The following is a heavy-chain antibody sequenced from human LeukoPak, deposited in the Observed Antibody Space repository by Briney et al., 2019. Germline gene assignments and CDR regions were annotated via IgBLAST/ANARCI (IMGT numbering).Heavy chain of an antibody. Sequence: PGGSLRLSCAASGFTFSSYSMNWVRQAPGKGLEWVSYISSSSSTIYYADSVKGRFTISRDNANNSLYLQMNSLRAEDTAVYYCASAVQYYDFWSGYPIVDYWGQGTLVTVSS. CDR1: GFTFSSYS. D-gene: IGHD3-3*01. V-gene: IGHV3-48*01. J-gene: IGHJ4*02. CDR3: ASAVQYYDFWSGYPIVDY. CDR2: ISSSSSTI.